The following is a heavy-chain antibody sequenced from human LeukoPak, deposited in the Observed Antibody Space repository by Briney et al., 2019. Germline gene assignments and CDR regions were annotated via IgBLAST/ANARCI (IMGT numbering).Heavy chain of an antibody. J-gene: IGHJ3*02. CDR2: INWNGNSR. D-gene: IGHD6-6*01. CDR3: ARAGGSSDAFDI. CDR1: GFTFDDYG. V-gene: IGHV3-20*04. Sequence: GGSLRLSCEASGFTFDDYGMSWVRQAPGKGLEWVSGINWNGNSRGNADSVKGRFTISRDNAKNSLYLQMNSLRAEDTAVYYCARAGGSSDAFDIWGQGTMVTVSS.